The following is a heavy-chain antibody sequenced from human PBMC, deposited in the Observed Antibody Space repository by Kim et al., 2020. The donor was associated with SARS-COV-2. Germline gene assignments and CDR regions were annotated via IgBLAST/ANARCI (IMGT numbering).Heavy chain of an antibody. Sequence: GGSLRLSCAASGFTFSSYAMHWVRLAPGKGLEWVAVISYDAINKYYLDSVKGRFTVSKDNSRNTVYLQINDLRLEDTAVYYCASGCRAHDRSGYCFEYWGQGTLLTVAS. V-gene: IGHV3-30*04. CDR2: ISYDAINK. J-gene: IGHJ4*02. CDR3: ASGCRAHDRSGYCFEY. CDR1: GFTFSSYA. D-gene: IGHD3-22*01.